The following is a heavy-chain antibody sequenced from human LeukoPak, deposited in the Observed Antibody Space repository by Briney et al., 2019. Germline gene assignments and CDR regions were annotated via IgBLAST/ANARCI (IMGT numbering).Heavy chain of an antibody. D-gene: IGHD2-15*01. V-gene: IGHV3-23*01. CDR1: GFTFASSV. Sequence: GGSLRLSCAASGFTFASSVMNWVRQAPGKGLEWVSAISGSGGSTYYADSVKGRFTISRDNSKNTLYLQMNSLRAEDTAVYYCAKAVAYCSGGNCYSAFDYWGQGTLVTVSS. J-gene: IGHJ4*02. CDR3: AKAVAYCSGGNCYSAFDY. CDR2: ISGSGGST.